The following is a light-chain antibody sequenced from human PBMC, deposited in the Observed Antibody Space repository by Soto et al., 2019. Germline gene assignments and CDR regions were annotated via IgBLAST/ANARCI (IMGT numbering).Light chain of an antibody. J-gene: IGKJ1*01. V-gene: IGKV1-6*02. Sequence: AIQMTQSPSSLSASVGDRVTITCRASQDIENALGWYQQKPGKAPNLLIYGASNLHSGVPSRFSGSGSGTDFTLTISSLQPEDFATYYCLQDHNYPRTFGQGTKVEIK. CDR3: LQDHNYPRT. CDR2: GAS. CDR1: QDIENA.